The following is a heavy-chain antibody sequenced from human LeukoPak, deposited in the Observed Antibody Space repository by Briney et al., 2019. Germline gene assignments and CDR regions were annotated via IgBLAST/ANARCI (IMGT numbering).Heavy chain of an antibody. D-gene: IGHD1-26*01. CDR1: GFTFSSNV. CDR2: ISGSGGST. CDR3: AKGISPRGAFDI. J-gene: IGHJ3*02. V-gene: IGHV3-23*01. Sequence: GGSLRLSCAASGFTFSSNVMSWVRQAPGKGLEWVSSISGSGGSTYYADSVRGRFTISRDNSKNTLYLQMNSLRAEDTAVYYCAKGISPRGAFDIWGQGTMVTVSS.